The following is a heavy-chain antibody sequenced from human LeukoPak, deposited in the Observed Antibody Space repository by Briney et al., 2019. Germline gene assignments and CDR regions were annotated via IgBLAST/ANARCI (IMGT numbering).Heavy chain of an antibody. J-gene: IGHJ3*02. D-gene: IGHD3-3*01. CDR3: ARKSVAFDI. CDR2: IYPGDSDT. CDR1: GYSFTNYW. Sequence: GASLKISCKGSGYSFTNYWIAWVRQLPGKGLEWMGIIYPGDSDTRYSPSFQGQVTISAGKSISTAYLQWSSLKASDTAMYYCARKSVAFDIWGQGTMVTVSS. V-gene: IGHV5-51*01.